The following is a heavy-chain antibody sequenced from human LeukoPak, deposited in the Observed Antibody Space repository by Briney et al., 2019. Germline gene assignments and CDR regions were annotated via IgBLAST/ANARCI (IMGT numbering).Heavy chain of an antibody. CDR2: IKQDGSEK. V-gene: IGHV3-7*03. CDR1: GFIFTNYF. J-gene: IGHJ6*02. Sequence: GGSLRLSCAASGFIFTNYFMSWVRQAPGKGLEWVANIKQDGSEKYYVDSVKGRFTISRDNAKSSLYLQMNSLRAEDTAVYYCAREVTTTNFYYYYYGMDVWGQGTTVTVSS. CDR3: AREVTTTNFYYYYYGMDV. D-gene: IGHD4-17*01.